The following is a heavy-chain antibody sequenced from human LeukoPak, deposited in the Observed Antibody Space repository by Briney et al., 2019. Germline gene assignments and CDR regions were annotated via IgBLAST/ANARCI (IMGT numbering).Heavy chain of an antibody. CDR2: VNSDGRST. CDR3: ARDLKYSGYDSYYYYYYGMDV. D-gene: IGHD5-12*01. V-gene: IGHV3-74*01. J-gene: IGHJ6*02. CDR1: GFTFSSYW. Sequence: GGSLRLSCAAPGFTFSSYWMYLVRQAPGKGLVWVSRVNSDGRSTSYADSVKGRFTISRDNAKNTLYLQMNSLRAEDTAVYYCARDLKYSGYDSYYYYYYGMDVWGQGTTVTASS.